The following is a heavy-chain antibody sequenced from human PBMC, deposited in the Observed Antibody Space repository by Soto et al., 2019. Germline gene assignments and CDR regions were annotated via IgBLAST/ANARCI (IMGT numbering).Heavy chain of an antibody. J-gene: IGHJ4*02. CDR2: IWYDGSNK. Sequence: QVQLVESGGGVVQPGRSLRLSCAASGFTFSSYGMHWVRQAPGKGLEWVAVIWYDGSNKYYADSVKGRFTISRDNSKNTLYLQMNSLRAEDTAVYYCARARSGWSQAPHLDYWGQGTLVTVSS. V-gene: IGHV3-33*01. CDR1: GFTFSSYG. CDR3: ARARSGWSQAPHLDY. D-gene: IGHD1-26*01.